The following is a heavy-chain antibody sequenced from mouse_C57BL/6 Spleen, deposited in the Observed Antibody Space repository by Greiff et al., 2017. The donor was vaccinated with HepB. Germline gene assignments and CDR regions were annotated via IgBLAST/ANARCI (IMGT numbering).Heavy chain of an antibody. Sequence: QVQLQQPGAELVKPGASVKLSCKASGYTFTSYDINWVKQRPGQGLEWIGWIYPRDGSTKYNEKFKGKATLTVDTSSSTAYMELHSLTSEDSAVYFCARGGYYGNRYFDVWGTGTTVTVSS. CDR3: ARGGYYGNRYFDV. CDR2: IYPRDGST. CDR1: GYTFTSYD. D-gene: IGHD1-1*01. V-gene: IGHV1-85*01. J-gene: IGHJ1*03.